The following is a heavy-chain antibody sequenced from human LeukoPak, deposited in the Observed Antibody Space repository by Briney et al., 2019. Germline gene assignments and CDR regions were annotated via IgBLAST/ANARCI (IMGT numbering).Heavy chain of an antibody. D-gene: IGHD3-22*01. V-gene: IGHV4-59*08. CDR1: GGSIGTYY. CDR2: IYYTGST. J-gene: IGHJ3*02. Sequence: SETLSLTCTVSGGSIGTYYWSWIRQPPGKGLEWIGYIYYTGSTNYSPSLKSRVTIAVDTSKKQFSLNMSSVTAADTAVYYCARRTGGYASDVFVIWGQGTMVTVSS. CDR3: ARRTGGYASDVFVI.